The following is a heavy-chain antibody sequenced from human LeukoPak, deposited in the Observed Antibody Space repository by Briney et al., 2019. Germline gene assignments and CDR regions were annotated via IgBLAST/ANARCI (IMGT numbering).Heavy chain of an antibody. Sequence: GGSLRLSCAASGFTFSSYAISWVRQAPGKGLKWVSGISGSGGSTYYADSVKGRFTISRDNSKNTLYLQINSLRAEDTAVYYCSKGPSSGYGSSWFFDYWGQGTLVTVSS. V-gene: IGHV3-23*01. CDR1: GFTFSSYA. CDR3: SKGPSSGYGSSWFFDY. CDR2: ISGSGGST. D-gene: IGHD6-13*01. J-gene: IGHJ4*02.